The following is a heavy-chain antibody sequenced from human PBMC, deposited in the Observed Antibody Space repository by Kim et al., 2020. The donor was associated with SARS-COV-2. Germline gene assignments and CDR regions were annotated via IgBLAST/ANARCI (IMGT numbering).Heavy chain of an antibody. CDR2: IYPSDADT. V-gene: IGHV5-51*01. CDR1: GYTFSNYW. D-gene: IGHD6-19*01. CDR3: SRQGAGYSSGWLDY. J-gene: IGHJ4*02. Sequence: GESLKISCKSSGYTFSNYWIGWVRQMPGKGLEWMGVIYPSDADTRYSPSFQGQVTISADKSTRTVYLQGSSLKASDIAIYYCSRQGAGYSSGWLDYWGQGTLVIVSS.